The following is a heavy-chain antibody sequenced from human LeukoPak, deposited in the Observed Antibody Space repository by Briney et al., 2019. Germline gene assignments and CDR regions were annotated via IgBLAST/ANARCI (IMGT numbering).Heavy chain of an antibody. J-gene: IGHJ4*02. V-gene: IGHV3-7*01. Sequence: PGGSLRLSCAASGFTFSSYWMSWVRQAPGKGLEWVANIKQDGSEKYYVDSVKGRFTISRDNAKNSPYLQMNSLRAEDTAVYYCAREARLLWFGELRGDFDYWGQGTLVTVSS. CDR2: IKQDGSEK. CDR3: AREARLLWFGELRGDFDY. D-gene: IGHD3-10*01. CDR1: GFTFSSYW.